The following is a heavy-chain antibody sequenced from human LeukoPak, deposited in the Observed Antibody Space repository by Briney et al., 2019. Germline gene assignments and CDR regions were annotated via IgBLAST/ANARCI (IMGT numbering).Heavy chain of an antibody. CDR3: ARQIYYYDSSGYYYSFDY. CDR2: IYPGDSET. Sequence: GESLKISCEGSGYSFTNYWIGWVRQVPGKGLECMGVIYPGDSETRYSPSFQGQVTISADKSISTAYLQWSSLKASDTAMYYCARQIYYYDSSGYYYSFDYWGQGTLVTVSS. V-gene: IGHV5-51*01. J-gene: IGHJ4*02. CDR1: GYSFTNYW. D-gene: IGHD3-22*01.